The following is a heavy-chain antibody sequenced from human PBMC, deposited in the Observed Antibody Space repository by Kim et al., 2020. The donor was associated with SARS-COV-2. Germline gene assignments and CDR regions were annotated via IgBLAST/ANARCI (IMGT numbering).Heavy chain of an antibody. D-gene: IGHD6-19*01. J-gene: IGHJ6*03. CDR3: ARAVGWKEYYYYYYMDV. CDR1: GFTVSSNY. CDR2: IYSGGST. V-gene: IGHV3-53*04. Sequence: GGSLRLSCAASGFTVSSNYMSWVRQAPGKGLEWVSVIYSGGSTYYADSVKGRFTISRHNSKNTLYLQMNSLRAEDTAVYYCARAVGWKEYYYYYYMDVWGKGTTVTVSS.